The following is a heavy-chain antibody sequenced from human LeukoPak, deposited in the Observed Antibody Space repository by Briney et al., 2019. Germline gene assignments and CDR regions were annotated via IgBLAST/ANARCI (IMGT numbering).Heavy chain of an antibody. CDR2: ITADGTHK. V-gene: IGHV3-48*03. J-gene: IGHJ4*02. Sequence: PGGSLRLSCAASGFTFSSYEMNWVRQAPGKGLEWVSYITADGTHKYDADSVKGRFTISRDNSKNTLYLQMNSLRAEDTAVYYCARNLPKAGIAVAGTSDVLDYWGQGTLVTVSS. D-gene: IGHD6-19*01. CDR3: ARNLPKAGIAVAGTSDVLDY. CDR1: GFTFSSYE.